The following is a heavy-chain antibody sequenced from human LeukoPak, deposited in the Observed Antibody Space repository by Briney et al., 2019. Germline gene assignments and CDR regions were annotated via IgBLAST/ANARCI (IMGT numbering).Heavy chain of an antibody. J-gene: IGHJ4*02. D-gene: IGHD1-26*01. CDR1: GDSLSTYY. Sequence: PSETLSLTCSFSGDSLSTYYWSWIRQSLGKGLEWIGHIYSSGNTDYNSSLKSRVTISVDTSKSQFSLMLSSVTATDTAVYYCARLRWQLVGPYFDYWGQGILVTVSS. CDR2: IYSSGNT. CDR3: ARLRWQLVGPYFDY. V-gene: IGHV4-59*01.